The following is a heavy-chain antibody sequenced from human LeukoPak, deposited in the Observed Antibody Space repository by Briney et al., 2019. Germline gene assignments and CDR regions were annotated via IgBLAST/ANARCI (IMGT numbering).Heavy chain of an antibody. D-gene: IGHD3-22*01. CDR3: ARRGPMIAPEY. Sequence: KPGGSLRLSCAASGFTFSDYYMSWVRQAPAKGLEWVSHISGSGSTTYYTDSVEGRVTISRDNAKSSLYLQMISLRAEDTAVYYCARRGPMIAPEYWGQGALVTLCS. J-gene: IGHJ4*02. CDR1: GFTFSDYY. CDR2: ISGSGSTT. V-gene: IGHV3-11*01.